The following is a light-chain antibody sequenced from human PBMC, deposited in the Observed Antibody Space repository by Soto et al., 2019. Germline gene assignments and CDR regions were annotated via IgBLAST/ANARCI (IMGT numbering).Light chain of an antibody. CDR2: EVN. V-gene: IGLV2-14*01. Sequence: QSSLTQPASVSGSPGQSVTISCTGPRSDIGDSNFISWYQHSPGKAPRLLIYEVNNRPSGVSKRFSGSKAGNTASLTISGLLDDDEADYYCAAWDDSLNGFYVVGPGTKVTV. J-gene: IGLJ1*01. CDR1: RSDIGDSNF. CDR3: AAWDDSLNGFYV.